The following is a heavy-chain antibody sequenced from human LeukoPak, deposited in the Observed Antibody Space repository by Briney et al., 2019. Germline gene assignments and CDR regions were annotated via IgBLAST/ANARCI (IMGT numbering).Heavy chain of an antibody. D-gene: IGHD5-18*01. V-gene: IGHV3-7*04. Sequence: GGSLRLSCVASGFTFGKYWMSWVRQAPGKGLEWVANIKQDGSEKSYVDSVKGRFTISRDNAKNSLYLQMNSLRAEDTAIYYCARGYSPSYWGQGTLVTISS. CDR3: ARGYSPSY. CDR2: IKQDGSEK. CDR1: GFTFGKYW. J-gene: IGHJ4*02.